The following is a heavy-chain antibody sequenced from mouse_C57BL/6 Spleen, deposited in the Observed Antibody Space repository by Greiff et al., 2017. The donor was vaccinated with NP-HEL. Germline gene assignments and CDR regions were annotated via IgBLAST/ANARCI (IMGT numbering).Heavy chain of an antibody. V-gene: IGHV5-17*01. CDR2: ISSGSSTI. Sequence: EVKLVESGGGLVKPGGSLKLSCAASGFTFSDYGMHWVRQAPEKGLEWVAYISSGSSTIYYADTVKGRFTISRDNAKNTLFLQMTSLRSEDTAMYYCARTLITTEGYYAMDYWGQGTSVTVSS. D-gene: IGHD1-1*01. CDR3: ARTLITTEGYYAMDY. CDR1: GFTFSDYG. J-gene: IGHJ4*01.